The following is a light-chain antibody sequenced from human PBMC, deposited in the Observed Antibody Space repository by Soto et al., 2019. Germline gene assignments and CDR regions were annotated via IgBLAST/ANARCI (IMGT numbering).Light chain of an antibody. CDR2: EVS. CDR3: SSYTSSRLRV. J-gene: IGLJ2*01. CDR1: SSDVGGYNY. V-gene: IGLV2-14*01. Sequence: QSVLTQPASVSGSPGQSITISCTGTSSDVGGYNYVSWYQQHPGKAPKLMIYEVSNRPSGVSNRFSGSKSGNTASLTISGLQAEDEADYYCSSYTSSRLRVFGGETQLTVL.